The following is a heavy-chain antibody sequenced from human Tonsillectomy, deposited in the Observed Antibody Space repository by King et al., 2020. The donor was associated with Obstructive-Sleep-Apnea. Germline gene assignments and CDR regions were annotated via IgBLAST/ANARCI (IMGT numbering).Heavy chain of an antibody. V-gene: IGHV2-5*02. CDR2: IHWDDDK. D-gene: IGHD6-19*01. J-gene: IGHJ4*02. CDR3: AHRPDGYNSGWNSGTFDY. CDR1: GFSLSTSGVG. Sequence: TLKESGPTLVQPTQTLTLTCTFSGFSLSTSGVGVGWIRQPPGKALEWLAFIHWDDDKRYSPSLRNRLSITKDTSRNQVVLTMTNMDPVDTATYYCAHRPDGYNSGWNSGTFDYWGQGTLVTVAS.